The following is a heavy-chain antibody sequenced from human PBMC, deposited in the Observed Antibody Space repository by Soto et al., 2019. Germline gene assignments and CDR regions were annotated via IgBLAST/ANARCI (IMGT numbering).Heavy chain of an antibody. J-gene: IGHJ4*02. CDR1: GFNFGNFG. CDR3: ARGLRGVLDY. CDR2: ISNDENIK. V-gene: IGHV3-33*01. Sequence: PGGSLRLSCVASGFNFGNFGMHWVRQAPGKGLEWLTVISNDENIKQDSVRGRFAIARDNSKNTLYLYLTSLRAEDTAIYYCARGLRGVLDYWGQGTLVTVSS. D-gene: IGHD5-12*01.